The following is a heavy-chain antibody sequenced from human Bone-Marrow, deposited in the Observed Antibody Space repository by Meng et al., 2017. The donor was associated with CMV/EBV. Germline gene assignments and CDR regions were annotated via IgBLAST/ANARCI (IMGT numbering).Heavy chain of an antibody. J-gene: IGHJ4*02. CDR2: IRYAGNNK. Sequence: GESLKISCAASGFTFSSYGMHWVRQAPGKGLEWVTFIRYAGNNKYYADSVKGRFTISRDNSKNTLYLHMDSLRPEDTAVYYCAKDREAEVVTSFYYFDAWGQGTLVTVSS. V-gene: IGHV3-30*02. D-gene: IGHD2-21*02. CDR1: GFTFSSYG. CDR3: AKDREAEVVTSFYYFDA.